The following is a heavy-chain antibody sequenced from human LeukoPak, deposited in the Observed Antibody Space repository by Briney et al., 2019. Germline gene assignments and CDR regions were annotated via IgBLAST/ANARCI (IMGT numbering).Heavy chain of an antibody. D-gene: IGHD6-19*01. J-gene: IGHJ4*02. CDR2: ISYDGSNK. CDR1: GFTFSSYG. CDR3: ALLYSSGWSTDY. V-gene: IGHV3-30*03. Sequence: PGRSLRLSCAASGFTFSSYGMHWVRQAPGKGLEWVAVISYDGSNKYYADSVKGRFTISRDNSKNTLYLQMNSLRAEDTAVYYCALLYSSGWSTDYWGQGTLVTVSS.